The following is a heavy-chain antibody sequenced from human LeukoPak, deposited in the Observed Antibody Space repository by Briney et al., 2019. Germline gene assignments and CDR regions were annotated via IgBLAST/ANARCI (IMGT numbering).Heavy chain of an antibody. CDR3: AKDTPTTGYHLDS. CDR1: GFTFSSYA. Sequence: GSLRLSCAASGFTFSSYAMHWVRQAPGKGLGWVAVISYGGSNKYYADSVKGRFTISRDNSKNTLYLQMNSLRAEDTAVYYCAKDTPTTGYHLDSWGQGTLVTVSS. D-gene: IGHD1-1*01. V-gene: IGHV3-30*04. CDR2: ISYGGSNK. J-gene: IGHJ4*02.